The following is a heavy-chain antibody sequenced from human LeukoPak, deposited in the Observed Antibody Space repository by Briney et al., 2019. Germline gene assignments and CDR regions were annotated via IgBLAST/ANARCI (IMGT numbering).Heavy chain of an antibody. CDR2: ISSSSSTI. Sequence: GGSLRLSCAASGFTFSSYSMNWVRQAPGKGLEWVSYISSSSSTIYYADSVKGRFTISRDNAKNSLYLQMNSLRAEDTAVYYCASLGSFSGSYRLAFDYWGQGTLVTVSS. V-gene: IGHV3-48*04. CDR3: ASLGSFSGSYRLAFDY. J-gene: IGHJ4*02. D-gene: IGHD1-26*01. CDR1: GFTFSSYS.